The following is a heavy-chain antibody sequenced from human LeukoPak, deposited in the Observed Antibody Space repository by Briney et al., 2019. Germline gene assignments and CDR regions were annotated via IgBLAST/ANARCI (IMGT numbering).Heavy chain of an antibody. V-gene: IGHV3-30-3*02. CDR1: GFTFSDYA. CDR3: AKMNTYYYDSSGYLDY. Sequence: GRSLRLSCAASGFTFSDYAMHWVRQAPGKGLEWVAVISFDGTNKYYADSVQGRFFISRDNSKYTLYLQMNSLRAEDTAVYYCAKMNTYYYDSSGYLDYWGQGTLVTVSS. J-gene: IGHJ4*02. D-gene: IGHD3-22*01. CDR2: ISFDGTNK.